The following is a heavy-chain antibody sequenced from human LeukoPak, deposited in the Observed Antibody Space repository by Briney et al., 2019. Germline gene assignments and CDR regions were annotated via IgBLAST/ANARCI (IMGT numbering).Heavy chain of an antibody. CDR1: GDSVSSNSAA. D-gene: IGHD6-13*01. V-gene: IGHV6-1*01. J-gene: IGHJ4*02. CDR2: TYYRSKWYN. CDR3: ARVKYSSSWGYYYFDY. Sequence: SQTLSLTCAISGDSVSSNSAAWNWIRQSPSRGLEWLGRTYYRSKWYNDYAVSVKSRITINPDTSKNQFSLQLNSVTPEDTAVYYCARVKYSSSWGYYYFDYWGQGTLVTVSS.